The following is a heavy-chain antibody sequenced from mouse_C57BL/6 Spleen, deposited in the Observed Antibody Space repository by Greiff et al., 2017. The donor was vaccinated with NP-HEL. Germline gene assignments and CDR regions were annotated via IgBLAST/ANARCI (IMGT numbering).Heavy chain of an antibody. CDR2: IQPNSGST. CDR1: GYTFTSYW. J-gene: IGHJ3*01. V-gene: IGHV1-64*01. CDR3: ARRDYGSSYDWFAY. Sequence: QVQLQQPGAELVKPGASVKLSCKASGYTFTSYWMHWVKQRPGQGLEWIGMIQPNSGSTNYNEKFKSKATLTVDKSSSTAYMQLSSLTSEDSAVYYCARRDYGSSYDWFAYWGQGTLVTVSA. D-gene: IGHD1-1*01.